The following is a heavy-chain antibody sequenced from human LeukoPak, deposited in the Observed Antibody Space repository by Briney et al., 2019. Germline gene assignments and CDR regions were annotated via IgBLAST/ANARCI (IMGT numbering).Heavy chain of an antibody. CDR3: AVNWNYQSAGDY. CDR2: ISAYNGNT. D-gene: IGHD1-7*01. CDR1: GYTFTSYG. Sequence: GASVKVSCKASGYTFTSYGISWVQQAPGQGLEWMGWISAYNGNTNYAQKLQGRVTMTTDTSTSTAYMELRSLRSDDTAVYYCAVNWNYQSAGDYWGQGTLVTVSS. V-gene: IGHV1-18*01. J-gene: IGHJ4*02.